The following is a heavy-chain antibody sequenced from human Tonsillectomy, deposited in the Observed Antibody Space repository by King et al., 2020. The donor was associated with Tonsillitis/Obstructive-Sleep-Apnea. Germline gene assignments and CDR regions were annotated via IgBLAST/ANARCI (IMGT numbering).Heavy chain of an antibody. D-gene: IGHD3-22*01. CDR3: ARRRGPGLFGWFDP. CDR1: GFTFDDYG. CDR2: INWNGAST. J-gene: IGHJ5*02. V-gene: IGHV3-20*04. Sequence: VQLVESGGGVVRPGGSLRLSCAASGFTFDDYGMSWVRQAPGKGLEWVSAINWNGASTGYSDSVKGRFTISRDNAKSSLYLQMNSLRVDDTALYYCARRRGPGLFGWFDPWGQGTLVTVSS.